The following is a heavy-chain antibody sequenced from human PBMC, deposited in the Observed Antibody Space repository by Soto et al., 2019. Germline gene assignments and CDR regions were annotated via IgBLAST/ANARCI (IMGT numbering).Heavy chain of an antibody. CDR2: INHSGST. Sequence: KPSETLSLTCAVSGGSSSGYYWSWIRQPPGKGLEWIGEINHSGSTNYNPSLKSRVAISVDTSKNQFSLNLSSVTAADTAVYYCVRDGTKNLRDRFEPWGRGILVTVSS. CDR3: VRDGTKNLRDRFEP. V-gene: IGHV4-34*01. J-gene: IGHJ5*02. CDR1: GGSSSGYY. D-gene: IGHD1-26*01.